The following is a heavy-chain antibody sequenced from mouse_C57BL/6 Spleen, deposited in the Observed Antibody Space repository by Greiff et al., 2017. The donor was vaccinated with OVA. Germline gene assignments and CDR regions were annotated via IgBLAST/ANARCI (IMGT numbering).Heavy chain of an antibody. D-gene: IGHD2-12*01. CDR3: ARILRHYAMDY. CDR2: INPSNGGT. J-gene: IGHJ4*01. V-gene: IGHV1-53*01. CDR1: GYTFTSYW. Sequence: VQLQQPGTELVKPGASVKLSCKASGYTFTSYWMHWVKQRPGQGLEWIGNINPSNGGTNYNEKFKSKATLTVDKSSSTAYLQRSSLTSEDSAVYYCARILRHYAMDYWGQGSSVTVSS.